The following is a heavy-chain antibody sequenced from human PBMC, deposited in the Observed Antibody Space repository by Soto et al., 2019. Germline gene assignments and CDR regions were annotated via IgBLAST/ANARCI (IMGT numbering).Heavy chain of an antibody. CDR2: IYPADSDT. CDR1: GYSFTTNW. V-gene: IGHV5-51*01. D-gene: IGHD6-13*01. CDR3: ARNCGVAQDGHD. J-gene: IGHJ1*01. Sequence: GESLRISCKGSGYSFTTNWIGWVRQMPGKGLEWMGVIYPADSDTRYSPSFQGHVAISADKSINTAYLQWSSLKASDTAMYYCARNCGVAQDGHDWGRGTLVIASS.